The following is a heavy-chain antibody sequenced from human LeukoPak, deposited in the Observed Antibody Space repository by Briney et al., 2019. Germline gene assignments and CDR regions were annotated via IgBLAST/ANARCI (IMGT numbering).Heavy chain of an antibody. J-gene: IGHJ6*03. Sequence: ASVKVSCKASGYTFTSYDINWVRRATGQGLEWMGWMNPNSGNTGYAQKFQGRVTITRNTSISTAYMELSSPRPEDTAVYYCAKGSGYEAQYYYYYMDVWGKGTTVTISS. V-gene: IGHV1-8*03. CDR3: AKGSGYEAQYYYYYMDV. CDR1: GYTFTSYD. CDR2: MNPNSGNT. D-gene: IGHD5-12*01.